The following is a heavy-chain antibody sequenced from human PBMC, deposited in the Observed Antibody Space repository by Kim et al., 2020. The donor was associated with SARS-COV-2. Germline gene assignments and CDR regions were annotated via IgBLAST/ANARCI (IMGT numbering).Heavy chain of an antibody. D-gene: IGHD6-13*01. Sequence: GGSLRLSCAASGFTFGDYAMHWVRQAPGKGLEWVSGISWNSGSIGYADSVKGRFTISRDNAKNSLYLQMNSLRAEDTALYYCAKVYSSSWFFDYWGQGTLVTVSS. V-gene: IGHV3-9*01. CDR3: AKVYSSSWFFDY. CDR2: ISWNSGSI. CDR1: GFTFGDYA. J-gene: IGHJ4*02.